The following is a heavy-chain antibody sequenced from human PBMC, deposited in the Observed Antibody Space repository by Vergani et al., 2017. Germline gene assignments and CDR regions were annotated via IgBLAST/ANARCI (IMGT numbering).Heavy chain of an antibody. D-gene: IGHD6-13*01. CDR3: AKDGIAAAGYHMYYFDY. CDR2: ISYDGSNK. V-gene: IGHV3-30*18. CDR1: GFTFSSYG. Sequence: QVQLVESGGGVAQPGRSLRLSCAASGFTFSSYGMHWVRQAPGKGLEWVAVISYDGSNKYYADSVKGRFTISRDNSKNTLYLQMNSLRAEDTAVYYCAKDGIAAAGYHMYYFDYWGHGTLVTVSS. J-gene: IGHJ4*01.